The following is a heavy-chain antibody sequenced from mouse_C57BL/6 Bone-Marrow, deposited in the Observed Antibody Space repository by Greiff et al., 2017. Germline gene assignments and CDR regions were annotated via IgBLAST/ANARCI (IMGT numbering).Heavy chain of an antibody. V-gene: IGHV5-15*01. CDR1: GFTFRDYG. Sequence: EVQVVESGGGLVQPGGSLKLSCAASGFTFRDYGMAWVRQAPRKGPEWVAFISNLAYSIYYADTVTGRFTISRENAKTTLCLEMSSLRSEDTAMYYCARLSTVVGAMDYWGQGTSVTVSS. D-gene: IGHD1-1*01. CDR2: ISNLAYSI. CDR3: ARLSTVVGAMDY. J-gene: IGHJ4*01.